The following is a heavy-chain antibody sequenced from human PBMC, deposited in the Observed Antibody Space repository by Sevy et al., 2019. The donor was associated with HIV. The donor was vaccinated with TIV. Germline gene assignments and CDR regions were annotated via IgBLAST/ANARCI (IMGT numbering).Heavy chain of an antibody. CDR3: ARAAYGYFDYGMDV. Sequence: ASVKVSCKASGYTFTSYGISWVRQAPGQGLEWMGWISAYNANTNYAQKLQGRVTMTTDTSTSTAYMELRSLRSDDTAVYYCARAAYGYFDYGMDVWGQGTTVTVSS. CDR1: GYTFTSYG. D-gene: IGHD6-25*01. CDR2: ISAYNANT. J-gene: IGHJ6*02. V-gene: IGHV1-18*01.